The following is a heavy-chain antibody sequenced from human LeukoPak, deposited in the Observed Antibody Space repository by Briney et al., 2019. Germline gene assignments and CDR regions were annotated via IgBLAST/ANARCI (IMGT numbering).Heavy chain of an antibody. J-gene: IGHJ3*02. D-gene: IGHD1-26*01. Sequence: ETLSLTCTVSGYSISSGYYWGWIRQPPGKGLEWVSSIFPSGGEIHYTDSVKGRFTISRDNSKNTLYLQMNSLRAEDTAVYYCASSGVGARGLSTFDIWGQGTMVTVSS. CDR2: IFPSGGEI. CDR3: ASSGVGARGLSTFDI. V-gene: IGHV3-66*01. CDR1: GYSISSGYY.